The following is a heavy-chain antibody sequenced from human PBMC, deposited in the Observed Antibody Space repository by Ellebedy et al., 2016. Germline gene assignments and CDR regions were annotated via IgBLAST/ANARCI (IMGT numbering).Heavy chain of an antibody. CDR2: ISSSSSTI. CDR3: ISGFIEGFDP. Sequence: GGSLRLXXAASGFTFSSYTMNWVRQAPGKGLEWVSYISSSSSTIYYADSVKGRFPISRNNAKNSLYLQMNNLRDEDTAVYYCISGFIEGFDPWGQGTLVTVSS. V-gene: IGHV3-48*02. CDR1: GFTFSSYT. D-gene: IGHD2-15*01. J-gene: IGHJ5*02.